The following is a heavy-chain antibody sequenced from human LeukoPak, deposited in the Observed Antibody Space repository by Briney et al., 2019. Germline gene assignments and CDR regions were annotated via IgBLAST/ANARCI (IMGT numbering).Heavy chain of an antibody. Sequence: SQTLSLTCTVSGGSISSYYWSWIRQPPGKGLEWIGYTYYSGSPNYNPSLKTRVTISVDTSKNQFSLKLSSVTAADTAVYYCARIENHWFDPWGQGTLVTVSS. CDR2: TYYSGSP. J-gene: IGHJ5*02. V-gene: IGHV4-59*01. CDR3: ARIENHWFDP. CDR1: GGSISSYY.